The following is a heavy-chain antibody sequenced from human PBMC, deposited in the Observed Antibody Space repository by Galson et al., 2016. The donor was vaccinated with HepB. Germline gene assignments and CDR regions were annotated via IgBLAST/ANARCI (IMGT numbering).Heavy chain of an antibody. V-gene: IGHV3-30*03. CDR2: ILYDGSNK. CDR1: GLPFRSYG. J-gene: IGHJ4*02. Sequence: SLRLSCAASGLPFRSYGMHWVRQAPGKGLEWVAVILYDGSNKYYADSVKGGFTISRDNSKNTLYLNMSSLRPEDTAVYYCAASGSYLAADYWGQGTLVTVSS. CDR3: AASGSYLAADY. D-gene: IGHD1-26*01.